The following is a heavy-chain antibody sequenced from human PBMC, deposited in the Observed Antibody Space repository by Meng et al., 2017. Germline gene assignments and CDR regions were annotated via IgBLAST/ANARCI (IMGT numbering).Heavy chain of an antibody. CDR2: IIPIFGTA. CDR1: GGTFSSYA. CDR3: ALFNYYGSGSYRQHFDY. D-gene: IGHD3-10*01. V-gene: IGHV1-69*06. Sequence: VPLVESGDEVEKAGSAGEASCKASGGTFSSYAINWLRQAPGKGLEWMGGIIPIFGTANYAQKFQGSVTITADKSTSTAYMELSSLRSEDTAVYYCALFNYYGSGSYRQHFDYWGQGTLVTVSS. J-gene: IGHJ4*02.